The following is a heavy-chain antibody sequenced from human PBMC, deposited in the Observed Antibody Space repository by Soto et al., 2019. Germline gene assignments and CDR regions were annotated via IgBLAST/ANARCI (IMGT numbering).Heavy chain of an antibody. Sequence: GAAVKCSFKASGYTFTSYYMHWVRQAPGQGLECMGIINPSGGSTSYAQKFQGRVTMTRDTSKSTVYMELSSLRSEETAVYYCAVTFSEYDSWGEGTLVTDSS. J-gene: IGHJ5*02. CDR3: AVTFSEYDS. CDR2: INPSGGST. V-gene: IGHV1-46*01. CDR1: GYTFTSYY. D-gene: IGHD3-3*01.